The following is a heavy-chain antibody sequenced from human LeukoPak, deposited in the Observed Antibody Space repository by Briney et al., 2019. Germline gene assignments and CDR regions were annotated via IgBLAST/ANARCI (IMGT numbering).Heavy chain of an antibody. D-gene: IGHD3-16*02. Sequence: SETLSLTCTVSGGSISSYYWSWIRQPAGKGLEWIGRIYTSGSTNYNPSLKSRVTMSVDTSKSQFSLKLSSVTAADTAVYYCAREGENYDYVWGSYRYDSWFDPWGQGTLVTVSS. CDR3: AREGENYDYVWGSYRYDSWFDP. J-gene: IGHJ5*02. CDR1: GGSISSYY. CDR2: IYTSGST. V-gene: IGHV4-4*07.